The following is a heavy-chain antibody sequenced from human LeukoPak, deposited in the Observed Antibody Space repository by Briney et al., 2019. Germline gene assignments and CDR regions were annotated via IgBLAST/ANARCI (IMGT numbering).Heavy chain of an antibody. V-gene: IGHV4-39*01. CDR1: GSSISSSSYY. CDR3: ARHPERYSYFDY. CDR2: IYYTGSA. J-gene: IGHJ4*02. D-gene: IGHD5-18*01. Sequence: PSETLSLTCTVSGSSISSSSYYWGWIRQPPGKGLEWIGSIYYTGSAYYNPSLKSRVTMSVDTSKNQFSLRLSSVTAADAAVYSCARHPERYSYFDYWGQGTLVTVSS.